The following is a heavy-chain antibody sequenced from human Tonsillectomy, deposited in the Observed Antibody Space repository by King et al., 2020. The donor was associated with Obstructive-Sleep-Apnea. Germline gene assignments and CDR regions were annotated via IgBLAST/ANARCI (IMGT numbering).Heavy chain of an antibody. CDR1: GFTFSNYP. D-gene: IGHD3-3*01. V-gene: IGHV3-30*04. Sequence: VQLVESGGGVVRPGRSLRLSCAASGFTFSNYPLHWVRQAPGKGLEWVAVISYDVTNIYYADAVKGRFTISKDNSKNTLYLQMNSLRAEDAAVYYCARGVDGVSVWYFDLWGRGTLVTVSS. CDR2: ISYDVTNI. CDR3: ARGVDGVSVWYFDL. J-gene: IGHJ2*01.